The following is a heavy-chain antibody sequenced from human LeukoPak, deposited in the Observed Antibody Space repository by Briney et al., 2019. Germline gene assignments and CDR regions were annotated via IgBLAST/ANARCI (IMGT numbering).Heavy chain of an antibody. Sequence: GGSLRLSCAASGFTFSNYGMHWVRQAPGKGLEWVAVIWYDGSNKYYAGSVKGRFTISRDISKNTVHLQMNSLRAEDTAVYYCARDLTVATIRTPLQHWGQGTLLTVSS. CDR3: ARDLTVATIRTPLQH. D-gene: IGHD5-12*01. V-gene: IGHV3-33*01. J-gene: IGHJ1*01. CDR2: IWYDGSNK. CDR1: GFTFSNYG.